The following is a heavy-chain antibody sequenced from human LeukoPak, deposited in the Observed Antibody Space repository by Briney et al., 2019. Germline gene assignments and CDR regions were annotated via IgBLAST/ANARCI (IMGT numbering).Heavy chain of an antibody. CDR3: ARGASWIQLWQFDH. D-gene: IGHD5-18*01. J-gene: IGHJ4*02. CDR1: GFRFSSFE. Sequence: GSLRLSCAASGFRFSSFEMNWVRLAPGKGLEWVSNISSGGRTMYYADSVKDRFTISRDNAKDSLYLHMNSLGAEDTGVYFCARGASWIQLWQFDHWGQGTQVTVSS. CDR2: ISSGGRTM. V-gene: IGHV3-48*03.